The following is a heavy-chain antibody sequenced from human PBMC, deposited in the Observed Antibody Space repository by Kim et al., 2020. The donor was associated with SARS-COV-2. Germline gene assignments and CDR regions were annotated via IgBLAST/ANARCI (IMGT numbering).Heavy chain of an antibody. CDR2: IYHSGST. CDR1: GGSISSSNW. J-gene: IGHJ3*02. D-gene: IGHD6-13*01. CDR3: ASERVLAAAGREVAFDI. Sequence: SETLSLTCAVSGGSISSSNWWSWVRQPPGKGLEWIGEIYHSGSTNYNPSLKSRVTISVDKSKNQFSLKLSSVTAADTAVYYCASERVLAAAGREVAFDIWGQGTMVTVSS. V-gene: IGHV4-4*02.